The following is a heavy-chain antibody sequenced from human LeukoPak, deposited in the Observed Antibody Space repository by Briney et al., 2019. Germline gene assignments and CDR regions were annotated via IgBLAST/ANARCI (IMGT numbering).Heavy chain of an antibody. CDR3: AKRGVVIRVILVGFHKEAYYFES. CDR1: GITLSDYG. D-gene: IGHD3/OR15-3a*01. Sequence: GGSLRLSCAVSGITLSDYGMSWVRQAPGKGLEWVAGISDSGGNTKYADSVKGRFTISRDNPKNTLYLQMNSLRAEDTAVYFCAKRGVVIRVILVGFHKEAYYFESWGQGALVTVSS. CDR2: ISDSGGNT. J-gene: IGHJ4*02. V-gene: IGHV3-23*01.